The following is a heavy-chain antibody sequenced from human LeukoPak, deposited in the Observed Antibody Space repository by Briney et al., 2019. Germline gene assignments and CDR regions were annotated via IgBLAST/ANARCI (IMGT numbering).Heavy chain of an antibody. CDR2: ISAYNGNT. CDR3: ARVEITIFGVVIVPDY. V-gene: IGHV1-18*01. CDR1: GYTFTSYG. J-gene: IGHJ4*02. D-gene: IGHD3-3*01. Sequence: ASVKVSCKASGYTFTSYGISWVRQAPGQGVEWMGWISAYNGNTNYAQKLQGRVTMTTDTSTSTAYMELRSLRSDDTAVYYCARVEITIFGVVIVPDYWGQGTLVTVSS.